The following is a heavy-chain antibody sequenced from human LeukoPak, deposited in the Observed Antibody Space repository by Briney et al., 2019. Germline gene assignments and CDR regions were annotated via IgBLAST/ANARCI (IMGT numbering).Heavy chain of an antibody. CDR3: ARDSGSGWSVYYYYYYMDV. J-gene: IGHJ6*03. D-gene: IGHD6-19*01. CDR2: IYTSGST. V-gene: IGHV4-4*07. CDR1: GGSISSYY. Sequence: PSETLSLTCTVSGGSISSYYWSWIRQPAGKGLEWIGRIYTSGSTNYNPSLKSRVTMSVDTSKNQFSLKLSSVAAADTAVYYCARDSGSGWSVYYYYYYMDVWGKGTTVTVSS.